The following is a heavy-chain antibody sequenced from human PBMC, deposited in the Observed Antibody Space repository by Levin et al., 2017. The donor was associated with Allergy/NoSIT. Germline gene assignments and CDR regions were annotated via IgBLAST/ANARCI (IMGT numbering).Heavy chain of an antibody. CDR1: GFTFSSYA. Sequence: GESLKISCAASGFTFSSYAMHWVRQAPGKGLEWVAVISYDGSNKYYADSVKGRFTISRDNSKNTLYLQMNSLRAEDTAVYYCARARSRRDSSGYYSDYWGQGTLVTVSS. J-gene: IGHJ4*02. V-gene: IGHV3-30*04. D-gene: IGHD3-22*01. CDR2: ISYDGSNK. CDR3: ARARSRRDSSGYYSDY.